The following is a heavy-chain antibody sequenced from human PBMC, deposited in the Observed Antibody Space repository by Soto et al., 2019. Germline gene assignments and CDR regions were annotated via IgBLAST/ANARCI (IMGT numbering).Heavy chain of an antibody. CDR2: INSNGGST. Sequence: EVQLLESGGDLVQPGGSLRLSCVASGFSFSSSAMSWVRQAPGRGLEWVSAINSNGGSTYYADSVKGRFTISRDNSKNTLYLHMNGLRVEDTAVYYCAAGFMPRARFDYWGQGTLVTVSS. CDR1: GFSFSSSA. CDR3: AAGFMPRARFDY. D-gene: IGHD2-2*01. J-gene: IGHJ4*02. V-gene: IGHV3-23*01.